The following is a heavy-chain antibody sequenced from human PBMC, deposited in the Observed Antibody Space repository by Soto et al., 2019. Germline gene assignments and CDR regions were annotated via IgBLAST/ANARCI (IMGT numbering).Heavy chain of an antibody. CDR3: ARDRNYGDNFDY. D-gene: IGHD4-17*01. J-gene: IGHJ4*02. CDR1: GYTFTGYY. Sequence: ASVKVSCKASGYTFTGYYMHWVRQAPGQGLEWMGWINPNSGGTNYAQKFQGRVTMTRDTSISTAYMELSRLRSDDTAVYYCARDRNYGDNFDYWGQGTLVTVSS. V-gene: IGHV1-2*02. CDR2: INPNSGGT.